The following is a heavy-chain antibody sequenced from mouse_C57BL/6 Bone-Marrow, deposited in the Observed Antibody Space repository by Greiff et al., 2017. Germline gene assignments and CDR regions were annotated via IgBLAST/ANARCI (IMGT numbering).Heavy chain of an antibody. CDR3: ARDTTVVAPDWYFDV. D-gene: IGHD1-1*01. Sequence: QVQLQQPGAELVMPGASVKLSCKASGYTFTSYWMHWVKQRPGQGLEWIGEIDPSDSYTNYNQKFKGKSTLTVDKSSSTAYMQLSSLTSEDSAVYYCARDTTVVAPDWYFDVWGTGTTVTVSS. J-gene: IGHJ1*03. CDR2: IDPSDSYT. V-gene: IGHV1-69*01. CDR1: GYTFTSYW.